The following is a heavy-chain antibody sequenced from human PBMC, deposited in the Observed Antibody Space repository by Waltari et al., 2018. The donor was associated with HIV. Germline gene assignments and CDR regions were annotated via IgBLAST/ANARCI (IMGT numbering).Heavy chain of an antibody. V-gene: IGHV3-33*01. Sequence: QVQLMESGGGVVQPGRSLRLSCAASGFTFSNFAMHWVRQAPGKGLEWVAVIWYDGENKYYADSVKGRFTISRDNSKNTLYLQMNSLRVEDTAVYYCARGGYYYDISGYYHYWGQGTLVTVSS. CDR3: ARGGYYYDISGYYHY. J-gene: IGHJ4*02. CDR2: IWYDGENK. CDR1: GFTFSNFA. D-gene: IGHD3-22*01.